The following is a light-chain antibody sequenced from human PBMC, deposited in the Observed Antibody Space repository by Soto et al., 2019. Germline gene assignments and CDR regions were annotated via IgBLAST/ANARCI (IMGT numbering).Light chain of an antibody. V-gene: IGLV2-14*01. CDR1: SSDVGGYNY. CDR2: DVS. CDR3: SSYTSSSTLEGVV. J-gene: IGLJ2*01. Sequence: QSALTQPASMSGSPGQSITISCTGTSSDVGGYNYVSWYQQHPGKAPKLMIYDVSNRPSGVSNRFSGSKSGNTASLTISGLQAEDEADYYCSSYTSSSTLEGVVFGGGTKLTVL.